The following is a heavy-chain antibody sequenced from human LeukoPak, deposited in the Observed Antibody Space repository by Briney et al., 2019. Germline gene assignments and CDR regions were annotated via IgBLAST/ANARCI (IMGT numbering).Heavy chain of an antibody. D-gene: IGHD1-26*01. V-gene: IGHV1-18*01. CDR1: GYIFSSYG. CDR2: ISPYNVRT. Sequence: ASVKVSCKASGYIFSSYGINWVRQAPEQGLEWMGWISPYNVRTNFVQKFQGRVTMTTDTSTRTAYMELRSLRSDDTAVYYCARDRRVGAKRIYYHHGMDVWGQGTTVTVS. CDR3: ARDRRVGAKRIYYHHGMDV. J-gene: IGHJ6*02.